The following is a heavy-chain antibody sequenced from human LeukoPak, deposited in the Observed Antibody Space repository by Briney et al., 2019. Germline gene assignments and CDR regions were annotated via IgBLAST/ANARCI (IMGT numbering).Heavy chain of an antibody. CDR3: ARDVRGYSYGSFDY. J-gene: IGHJ4*02. D-gene: IGHD5-18*01. V-gene: IGHV4-61*02. Sequence: PSETLSLTCTVSGGSISSGSCYWSWIRQPAGKGLEWIGRIYTSGSTNYNPSLKSRVTISVDTSKNQFSLKLSSVTAADTAVYYCARDVRGYSYGSFDYWGQGTLVTVSS. CDR1: GGSISSGSCY. CDR2: IYTSGST.